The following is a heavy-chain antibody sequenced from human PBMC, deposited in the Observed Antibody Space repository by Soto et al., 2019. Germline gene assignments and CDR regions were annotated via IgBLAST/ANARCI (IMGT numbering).Heavy chain of an antibody. CDR3: ARGRLRGVYYYGMDV. J-gene: IGHJ6*02. CDR1: GYTFTSYD. D-gene: IGHD4-17*01. V-gene: IGHV1-8*01. CDR2: MNPNSGNT. Sequence: GASVKVSCKASGYTFTSYDINWVRRATGQGLEWMGWMNPNSGNTGYAQKFQGRVTMTRNTSISTAYIELSSLRSEDTAVYYCARGRLRGVYYYGMDVWGQGTTVTVSS.